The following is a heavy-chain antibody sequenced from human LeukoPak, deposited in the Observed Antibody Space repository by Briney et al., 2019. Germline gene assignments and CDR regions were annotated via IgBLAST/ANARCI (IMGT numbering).Heavy chain of an antibody. Sequence: GASVKVSCKASGGTFSSYAINWVRQATGQGLEWMGWMNPNSGNTGYAQKFQGRVTMTRNTSISTAYMELSSLRSEDTAVYYCARGLSGNPGVLFGYYYYYMDVWGKGTTVTISS. CDR3: ARGLSGNPGVLFGYYYYYMDV. CDR1: GGTFSSYA. J-gene: IGHJ6*03. D-gene: IGHD3-9*01. V-gene: IGHV1-8*02. CDR2: MNPNSGNT.